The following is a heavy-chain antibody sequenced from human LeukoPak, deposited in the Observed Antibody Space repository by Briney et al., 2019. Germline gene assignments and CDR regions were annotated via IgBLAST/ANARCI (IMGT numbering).Heavy chain of an antibody. CDR1: GGSIKPYY. CDR2: IYYSGST. J-gene: IGHJ3*02. Sequence: SETLSLTCTVSGGSIKPYYWSWTRQPPGKGLEWIGYIYYSGSTNYNPSLKSRVTISVDTSKNQFSLKLSSVTAADTAVYYCARWTDYGALYPHAFDIWGQGTMVTVSS. V-gene: IGHV4-59*08. CDR3: ARWTDYGALYPHAFDI. D-gene: IGHD4-17*01.